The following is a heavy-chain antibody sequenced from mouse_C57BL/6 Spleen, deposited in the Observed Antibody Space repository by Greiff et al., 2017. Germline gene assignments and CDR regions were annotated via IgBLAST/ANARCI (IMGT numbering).Heavy chain of an antibody. CDR1: GYAFSSYW. CDR2: IYPGDGDT. Sequence: QVQLQQSGAELVKPGASVKISCKASGYAFSSYWMNWVKQRPGKGLEWIGKIYPGDGDTNYNGKFKGKATLTADKSSSTAYMQLSSLTSEDSAVYCCAREDYGSSHGYFDVWGTGTTVTVSS. CDR3: AREDYGSSHGYFDV. D-gene: IGHD1-1*01. V-gene: IGHV1-80*01. J-gene: IGHJ1*03.